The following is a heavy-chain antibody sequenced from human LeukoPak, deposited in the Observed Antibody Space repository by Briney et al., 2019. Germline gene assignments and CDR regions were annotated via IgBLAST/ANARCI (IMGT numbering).Heavy chain of an antibody. D-gene: IGHD3-22*01. CDR2: ISSSSSYI. J-gene: IGHJ4*02. V-gene: IGHV3-21*01. Sequence: PGGSLRLSCAASGFTFSSYSMNWVRQAPGKGLEWVSSISSSSSYIYYADSVKGRFTISRDNAKNSLYLQMNSLRAEDTAVYYCAKDQYYYDSSGYYYEYYFDYWGQGTLVTVSS. CDR1: GFTFSSYS. CDR3: AKDQYYYDSSGYYYEYYFDY.